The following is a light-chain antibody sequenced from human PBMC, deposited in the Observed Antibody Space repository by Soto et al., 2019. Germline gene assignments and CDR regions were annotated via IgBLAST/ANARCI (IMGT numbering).Light chain of an antibody. CDR2: GNS. CDR3: QSYDSSLSGSVV. Sequence: QPVLTQPPSVSGAPGQRVNISCTGSSSNIGAGYDVHWYQQLPGTAPKHLIYGNSNRPSGVPDRFSGSKSGPSASLAITGLQAEDEADYYCQSYDSSLSGSVVFGGGTKLTVL. CDR1: SSNIGAGYD. V-gene: IGLV1-40*01. J-gene: IGLJ2*01.